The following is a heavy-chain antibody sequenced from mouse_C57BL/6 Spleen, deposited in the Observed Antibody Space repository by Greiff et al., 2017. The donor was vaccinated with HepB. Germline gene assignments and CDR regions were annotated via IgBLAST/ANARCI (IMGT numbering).Heavy chain of an antibody. J-gene: IGHJ1*03. D-gene: IGHD1-1*01. CDR2: IYPYNGVS. V-gene: IGHV1-31*01. CDR3: AREGITTVVARYFDV. CDR1: GYSFTGYY. Sequence: EVHLVESGPELVKPGASVKISCKASGYSFTGYYMHWVKQSHGNILDWIGYIYPYNGVSSYNQKFKGKATLTVDKSSSTAYMELRSLTSEDSAVYYCAREGITTVVARYFDVWGTGTTVTVSS.